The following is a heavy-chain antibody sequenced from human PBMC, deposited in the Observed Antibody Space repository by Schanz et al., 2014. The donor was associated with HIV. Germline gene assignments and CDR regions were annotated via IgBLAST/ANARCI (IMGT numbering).Heavy chain of an antibody. Sequence: QVQLVESGGGVVQPGRSLRLSCAASGFSFSDYYMSWIRQAPGKGLEWVSYISSTGNTIYYVDSVKGRFTISRDNAKNSLYLQINSLRAEDTAVYYCANEEVPNDYWGQGTLVTVSS. CDR3: ANEEVPNDY. V-gene: IGHV3-11*01. J-gene: IGHJ4*02. CDR2: ISSTGNTI. CDR1: GFSFSDYY.